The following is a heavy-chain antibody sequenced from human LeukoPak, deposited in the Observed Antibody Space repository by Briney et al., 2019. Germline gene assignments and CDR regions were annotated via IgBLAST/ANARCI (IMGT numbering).Heavy chain of an antibody. Sequence: SETLSLTCTVSGGSISSGGYYWGWIRQHPGKGLEWIGYIYYSGSTYYNPSLKTRVTIPVDTSKNQFSLKLSSVTAADTAVYYCARAPSATGAWFDPWGQGTLVTVSS. J-gene: IGHJ5*02. CDR1: GGSISSGGYY. V-gene: IGHV4-31*03. D-gene: IGHD7-27*01. CDR2: IYYSGST. CDR3: ARAPSATGAWFDP.